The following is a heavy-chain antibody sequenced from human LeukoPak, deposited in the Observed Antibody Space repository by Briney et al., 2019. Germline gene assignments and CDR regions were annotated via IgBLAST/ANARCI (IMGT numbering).Heavy chain of an antibody. CDR1: GFTFSSYA. Sequence: GGSLRLSCAASGFTFSSYAISWVRQAPGKGLEWVSAISGSGDSTYYADSVKGRFTISRDNSKNTLYLQMNSLRAEDTAVYYCARGLVSFDYWGQGTLVTVSS. V-gene: IGHV3-23*01. CDR2: ISGSGDST. CDR3: ARGLVSFDY. J-gene: IGHJ4*02. D-gene: IGHD6-19*01.